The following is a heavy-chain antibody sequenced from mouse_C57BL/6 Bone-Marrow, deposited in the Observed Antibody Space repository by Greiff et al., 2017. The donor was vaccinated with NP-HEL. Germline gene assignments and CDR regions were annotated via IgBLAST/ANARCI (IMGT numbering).Heavy chain of an antibody. CDR2: IWRGGST. CDR3: AKTCDYDGPAWFAY. D-gene: IGHD2-4*01. J-gene: IGHJ3*01. Sequence: VKLQESGPGLVQPSQSLSITCTVSGFSLTSYGVHWVRQSPGKGLEWLGVIWRGGSTDYNAAFMSRLSITKDNSKSQVFFKMNSLQADDTAIYYCAKTCDYDGPAWFAYWGQGTLVTVSA. V-gene: IGHV2-5*01. CDR1: GFSLTSYG.